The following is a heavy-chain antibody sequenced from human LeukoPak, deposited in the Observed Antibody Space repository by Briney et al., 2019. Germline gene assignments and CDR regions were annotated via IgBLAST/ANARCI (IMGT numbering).Heavy chain of an antibody. J-gene: IGHJ4*02. CDR3: ARDFNY. CDR1: GYTFTSYG. CDR2: IIPMFEST. V-gene: IGHV1-69*06. Sequence: GASVKVSCKASGYTFTSYGISWVRQAPGQGLEWMGHIIPMFESTDYAQKFQGRVTISADKSTSTVYMELTGLTSEDTAVYFCARDFNYWGQGTLVTVSS.